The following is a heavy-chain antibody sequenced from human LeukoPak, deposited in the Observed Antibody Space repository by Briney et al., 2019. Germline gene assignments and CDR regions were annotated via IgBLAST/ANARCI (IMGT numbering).Heavy chain of an antibody. CDR3: ARYDSGGFYRNFDY. J-gene: IGHJ4*02. CDR2: IYYSGST. D-gene: IGHD3-22*01. CDR1: SGSISSSSYY. Sequence: SETLSLTCTVSSGSISSSSYYWGWIRQPPEKGLEWIGNIYYSGSTYYNPSLKSRVTISVDTSQSQFSLRLSSVTAADTAVYYCARYDSGGFYRNFDYWGQGTLVTVSS. V-gene: IGHV4-39*01.